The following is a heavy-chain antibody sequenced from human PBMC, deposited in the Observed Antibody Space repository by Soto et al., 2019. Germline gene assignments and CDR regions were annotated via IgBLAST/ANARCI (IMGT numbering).Heavy chain of an antibody. CDR3: AKLVRCGLDP. D-gene: IGHD2-21*01. V-gene: IGHV1-69*06. Sequence: VQLVQSEAEVKKPGSSVKVSCEASGDTFNYYSIHWVRQAPGQGLEWMGDIVPMLGTPNYAQKFQGRVTIDADISTRTAYMNLSSLRSEDTALYYCAKLVRCGLDPWGQGTLVTVSS. J-gene: IGHJ5*02. CDR1: GDTFNYYS. CDR2: IVPMLGTP.